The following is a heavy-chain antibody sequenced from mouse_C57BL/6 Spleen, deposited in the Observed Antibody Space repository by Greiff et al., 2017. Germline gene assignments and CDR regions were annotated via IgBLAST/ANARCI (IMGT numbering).Heavy chain of an antibody. CDR1: GYTFTSYW. Sequence: QVQLKQPGAELVKPGASVKLSCKASGYTFTSYWMQWVKQRPGQGLEWIGEIDPSDSYLNYNQKFKGKATLTVDTSSCTAYMQLSSLTSEDSAVYYCARKGGNYEDYARDYWGQGTSVTVSS. D-gene: IGHD2-1*01. CDR3: ARKGGNYEDYARDY. J-gene: IGHJ4*01. CDR2: IDPSDSYL. V-gene: IGHV1-50*01.